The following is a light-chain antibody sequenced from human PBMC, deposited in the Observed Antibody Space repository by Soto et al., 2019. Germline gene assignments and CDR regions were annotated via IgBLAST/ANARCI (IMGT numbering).Light chain of an antibody. CDR2: AAS. Sequence: DIPMTQSPSSLSASVGDSVTITCRASQDARNHLAWYQQKPGGVPNLLIFAASALRSGVPSRLTRSASGTNFTLTINALQPDDFGTYFCQKYNRVPLTFGGGTKV. J-gene: IGKJ4*01. V-gene: IGKV1-27*01. CDR3: QKYNRVPLT. CDR1: QDARNH.